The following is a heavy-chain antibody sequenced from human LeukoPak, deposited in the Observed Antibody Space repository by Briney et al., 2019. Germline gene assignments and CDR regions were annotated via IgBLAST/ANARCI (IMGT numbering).Heavy chain of an antibody. J-gene: IGHJ4*02. V-gene: IGHV4-34*01. Sequence: SDTLSLTCAVYGGSFNGYYWSWIRQPPGKGLEWIGEINHSESTNYNPSLKSRVTISVDTSKKHFSLKLSYVTAADTAVYYCARVTVGIRGLHFDSWGQGTLVTVSS. CDR3: ARVTVGIRGLHFDS. CDR2: INHSEST. D-gene: IGHD3-10*01. CDR1: GGSFNGYY.